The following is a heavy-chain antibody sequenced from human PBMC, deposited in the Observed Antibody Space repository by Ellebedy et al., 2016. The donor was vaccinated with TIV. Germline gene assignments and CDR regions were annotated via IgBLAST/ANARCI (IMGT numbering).Heavy chain of an antibody. CDR2: IWYDGSNK. D-gene: IGHD3-16*01. CDR3: ARTSTMTTFGASDF. V-gene: IGHV3-33*08. CDR1: GFNFNSYA. J-gene: IGHJ3*01. Sequence: GESLKISCAASGFNFNSYALHWVRQAPGKGLEWVAVIWYDGSNKYYGDSVKGRFTISRDNSKNTLYLQLNSLRAEDAALYYCARTSTMTTFGASDFWGQGTMVTVSS.